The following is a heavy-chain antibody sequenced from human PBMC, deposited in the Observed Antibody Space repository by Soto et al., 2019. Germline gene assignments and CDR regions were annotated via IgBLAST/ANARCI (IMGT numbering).Heavy chain of an antibody. Sequence: GGSLRLSCAASGFTFSSYAMSWVRQAPGKGLEWVSAISGSGGSTYYADSVKGRFTISRDNSKNTLYLQMNSLRAEETAVYYCAKASYDYGYYRFYYYYYYMDVWGKGTTVTVSS. J-gene: IGHJ6*03. D-gene: IGHD4-17*01. CDR3: AKASYDYGYYRFYYYYYYMDV. CDR2: ISGSGGST. V-gene: IGHV3-23*01. CDR1: GFTFSSYA.